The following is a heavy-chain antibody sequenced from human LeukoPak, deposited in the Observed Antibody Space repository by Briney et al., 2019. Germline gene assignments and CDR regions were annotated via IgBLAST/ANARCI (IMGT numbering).Heavy chain of an antibody. CDR3: VRDGGTTGYDLLDY. J-gene: IGHJ4*02. D-gene: IGHD5-12*01. CDR2: INQDGSEK. V-gene: IGHV3-7*01. Sequence: QAGGSLRLSCAASGFTFRSYWMSWVRQAPGKGLKWVANINQDGSEKYHVDSVKGRFTISRDNAKNSVYLQMNSLTAEDTAVYYCVRDGGTTGYDLLDYWGQGTLLTVSS. CDR1: GFTFRSYW.